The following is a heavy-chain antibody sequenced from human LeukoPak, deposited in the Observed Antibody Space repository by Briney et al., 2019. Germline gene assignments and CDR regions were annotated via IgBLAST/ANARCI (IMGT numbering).Heavy chain of an antibody. CDR1: GFTFSSYE. Sequence: GGSLRLSCAASGFTFSSYEMNWVRQAPGKGLEWVSYISSSGSTIYYADSVKGRFTISRDNAKNSLYLQMNSLRAEDTAVYYCSELGITMIGGVWGKGTTVTISS. CDR3: SELGITMIGGV. D-gene: IGHD3-10*02. J-gene: IGHJ6*04. CDR2: ISSSGSTI. V-gene: IGHV3-48*03.